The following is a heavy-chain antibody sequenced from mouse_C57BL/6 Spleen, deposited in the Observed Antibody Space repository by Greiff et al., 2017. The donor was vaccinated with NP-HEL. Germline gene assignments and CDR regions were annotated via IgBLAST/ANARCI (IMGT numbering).Heavy chain of an antibody. CDR3: VLGFAY. CDR1: GYAFSSSW. CDR2: IYPGDGDT. J-gene: IGHJ3*01. Sequence: QVHVKQSGPELVKPGASVKISCKASGYAFSSSWMNWVKQRPGKGLEWIGRIYPGDGDTNYNGKFKGKATLTADKSSSTAYMQLSSLTSEDSAVYFCVLGFAYWGQGTLVTVSA. V-gene: IGHV1-82*01. D-gene: IGHD1-1*01.